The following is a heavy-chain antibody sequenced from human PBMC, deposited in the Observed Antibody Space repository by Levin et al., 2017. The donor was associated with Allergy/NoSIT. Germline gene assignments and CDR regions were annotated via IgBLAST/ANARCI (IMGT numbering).Heavy chain of an antibody. V-gene: IGHV4-31*03. CDR2: IYYSGST. Sequence: MPAETLSLTCTVSGGSISSGGYYWSWIRQHPGKGLEWIGYIYYSGSTYYNPSLKSRVTISVDTSKNQFSLKLSSVTAADTAVYYCARRSDYGDYGSGNAFDIWGQGTMVTVSS. CDR1: GGSISSGGYY. D-gene: IGHD4-17*01. J-gene: IGHJ3*02. CDR3: ARRSDYGDYGSGNAFDI.